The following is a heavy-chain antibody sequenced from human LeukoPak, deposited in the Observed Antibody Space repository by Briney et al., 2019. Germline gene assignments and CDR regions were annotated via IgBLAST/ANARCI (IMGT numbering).Heavy chain of an antibody. J-gene: IGHJ6*02. V-gene: IGHV4-59*01. CDR2: IHYTGIT. CDR3: ARSLIVGNARYYYALDV. D-gene: IGHD1-26*01. Sequence: SETLSLTCTVSGGSMTTSYWTCIRQPPRDGLEWIGYIHYTGITNYNPSLKSRVTMSVDTSKNQFSLNLSSVTAADTGVYFCARSLIVGNARYYYALDVWGQGTTVTVSS. CDR1: GGSMTTSY.